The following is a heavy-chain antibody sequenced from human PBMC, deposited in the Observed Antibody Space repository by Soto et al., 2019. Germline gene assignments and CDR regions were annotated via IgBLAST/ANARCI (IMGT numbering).Heavy chain of an antibody. D-gene: IGHD3-16*01. V-gene: IGHV4-59*01. CDR3: ARGWGSAHTSWFDP. CDR2: IHYTGST. CDR1: VGSMSSYY. J-gene: IGHJ5*02. Sequence: PSETLSLTCTFSVGSMSSYYWSWIRHPPGKGLEWIGYIHYTGSTNYNPSPKSRVTISVDMPKNQFSLKLSSVTAADTAVYYCARGWGSAHTSWFDPWGQGTLVTGSS.